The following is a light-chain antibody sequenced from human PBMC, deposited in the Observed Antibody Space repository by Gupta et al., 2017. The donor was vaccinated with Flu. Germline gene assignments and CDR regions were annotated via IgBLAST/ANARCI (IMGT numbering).Light chain of an antibody. CDR2: WAS. Sequence: VSLGERATINCKSSQSVLYSSNNKNYLAWYQQKPGQPPKLLIYWASTRESGVPDRFSGSGSGTDFTLTISSLQAEDVAVYYCQQYYSTPTFGQGTRLEIK. CDR1: QSVLYSSNNKNY. V-gene: IGKV4-1*01. CDR3: QQYYSTPT. J-gene: IGKJ5*01.